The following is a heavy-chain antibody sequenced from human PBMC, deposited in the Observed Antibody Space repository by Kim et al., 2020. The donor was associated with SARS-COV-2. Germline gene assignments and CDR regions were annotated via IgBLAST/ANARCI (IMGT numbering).Heavy chain of an antibody. CDR2: ST. J-gene: IGHJ4*02. V-gene: IGHV4-31*02. CDR3: ARDKDNYFDY. Sequence: STHSNPSLKIRVSMSVATSKTQFSLKLSSVTAADTAVYYCARDKDNYFDYWGQGTLVTVSS. D-gene: IGHD2-15*01.